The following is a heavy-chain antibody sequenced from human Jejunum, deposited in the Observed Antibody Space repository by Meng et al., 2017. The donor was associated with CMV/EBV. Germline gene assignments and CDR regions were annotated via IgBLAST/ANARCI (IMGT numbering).Heavy chain of an antibody. CDR2: TYYRSKYYN. CDR3: ARDWGDVRGGFDF. Sequence: QVQLTQSGPGLVKPSTTLSLTWCNSGDRVPSNSAAWNWIRQSPSRGLEWLGRTYYRSKYYNDYALSVKNRITINPDTSKNQFSLQLNSVTPEDTAIYYCARDWGDVRGGFDFWGQGTLVTVSS. J-gene: IGHJ4*02. CDR1: GDRVPSNSAA. V-gene: IGHV6-1*01. D-gene: IGHD3-10*02.